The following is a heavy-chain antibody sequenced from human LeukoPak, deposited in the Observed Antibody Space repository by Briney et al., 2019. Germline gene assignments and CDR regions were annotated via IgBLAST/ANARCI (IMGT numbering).Heavy chain of an antibody. J-gene: IGHJ4*02. CDR2: ISSSSSYI. CDR3: ARGGQQWLVSGLDY. V-gene: IGHV3-21*01. D-gene: IGHD6-19*01. CDR1: GFTFSSYS. Sequence: PGGSLRLSCAASGFTFSSYSMNWVRQAPGKGLEWVSSISSSSSYIYYADSVKGRFTISRDNAKNSLYLQTNSLRAEDTAVYYCARGGQQWLVSGLDYWGQGTLVTVSS.